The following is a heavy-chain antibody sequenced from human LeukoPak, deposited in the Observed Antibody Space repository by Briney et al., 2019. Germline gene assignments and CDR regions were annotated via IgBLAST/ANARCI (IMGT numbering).Heavy chain of an antibody. Sequence: SETLSLTCTVSGGSISSSDSYWAWVRQPPGKGLEWIGSICFSRPTYYNPSLKGRVTMSIDTSKNYFSLKVASVTAADTAVYYCGRHFPETGRDEQPLEYWGQGSLFTVSS. CDR3: GRHFPETGRDEQPLEY. V-gene: IGHV4-39*01. CDR1: GGSISSSDSY. CDR2: ICFSRPT. J-gene: IGHJ4*02. D-gene: IGHD3-10*01.